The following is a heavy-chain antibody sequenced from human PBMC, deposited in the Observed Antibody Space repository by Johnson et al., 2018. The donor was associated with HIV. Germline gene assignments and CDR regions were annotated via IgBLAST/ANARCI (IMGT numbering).Heavy chain of an antibody. CDR2: IYSGGST. J-gene: IGHJ3*02. CDR1: GFTFSSSG. Sequence: VQLVESGGGVVQPERSLRLSCAASGFTFSSSGMLWVRQAPGKGLEWVAVIYSGGSTYYADSVKGRFTISRDNSKNTLYLQMNSLRAEDTAVYYCAKAMSVSSWEHRGAFDIWGQGTAVTV. CDR3: AKAMSVSSWEHRGAFDI. D-gene: IGHD6-13*01. V-gene: IGHV3-NL1*01.